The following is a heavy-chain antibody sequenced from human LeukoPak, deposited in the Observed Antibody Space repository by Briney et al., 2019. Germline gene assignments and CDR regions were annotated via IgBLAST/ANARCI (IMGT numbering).Heavy chain of an antibody. Sequence: SETLSLTCTVSGGSISSYYWSWIRQPPGKGLEWIGYIYYSGSTNYNPSLKSRVTISVDTSKSQFSLKLSSVTAADTAVYYCARDGGRGYSYGSDTFHIWGQGSMVTVSS. D-gene: IGHD5-18*01. CDR1: GGSISSYY. CDR2: IYYSGST. V-gene: IGHV4-59*01. J-gene: IGHJ3*02. CDR3: ARDGGRGYSYGSDTFHI.